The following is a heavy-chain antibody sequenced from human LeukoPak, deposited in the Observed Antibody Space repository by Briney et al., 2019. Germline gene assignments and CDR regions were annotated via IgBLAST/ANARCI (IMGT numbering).Heavy chain of an antibody. Sequence: ASVKVSCKASGYTFTSCDINWVRQATGQGLEWMGWMNPNNGNTGYVQSFQGRITMTRDISIGTAYMELSNLTSEDTAIYYCTRGSSGRRDNWGQGTLVTVSA. J-gene: IGHJ4*02. V-gene: IGHV1-8*01. CDR1: GYTFTSCD. CDR2: MNPNNGNT. CDR3: TRGSSGRRDN. D-gene: IGHD6-19*01.